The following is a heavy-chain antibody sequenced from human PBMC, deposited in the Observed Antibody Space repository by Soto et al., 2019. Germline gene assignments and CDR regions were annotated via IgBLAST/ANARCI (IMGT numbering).Heavy chain of an antibody. CDR2: TYYRSRWYN. V-gene: IGHV6-1*01. Sequence: SQTLSLTCVISGDSVSSNSAAWNWIRQSPSRGLEWLGRTYYRSRWYNDHAVSVRSRITVNADTSKNQFSLHLTSVTPEDTAVYYCAGTTSHQWYYMDVWGKGTTVTVSS. J-gene: IGHJ6*03. CDR3: AGTTSHQWYYMDV. CDR1: GDSVSSNSAA. D-gene: IGHD1-7*01.